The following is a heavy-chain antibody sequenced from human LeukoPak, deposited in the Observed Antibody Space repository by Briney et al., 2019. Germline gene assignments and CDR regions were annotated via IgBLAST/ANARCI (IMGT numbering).Heavy chain of an antibody. V-gene: IGHV3-30*04. CDR2: ISYGGSNK. D-gene: IGHD3-10*01. J-gene: IGHJ4*02. CDR1: VLTLSSYA. Sequence: PGGSLTLSCAPSVLTLSSYAMHWVRHPPGKGLEWVTVISYGGSNKYYADSVKGRFTICRDNSKNTLYLQMNSLRVEDTAVYYCAKLAKYFYGSETYYCFEHWGQGTPVTASS. CDR3: AKLAKYFYGSETYYCFEH.